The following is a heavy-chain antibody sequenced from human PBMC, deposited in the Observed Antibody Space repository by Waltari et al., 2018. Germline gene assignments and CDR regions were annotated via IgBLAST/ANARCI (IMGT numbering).Heavy chain of an antibody. CDR1: GGSISSYY. V-gene: IGHV4-59*08. D-gene: IGHD6-6*01. CDR3: ASVIAARPGAFDI. CDR2: IYYSGST. J-gene: IGHJ3*02. Sequence: QVQLQESGPGLVKPSETLSLTCPVSGGSISSYYWSWIRQPPGKGLEWIGYIYYSGSTNYNPSLKSRVTISVDTSKNQFSLKLSSVTAADTAVYYCASVIAARPGAFDIWGQGTMVTVSS.